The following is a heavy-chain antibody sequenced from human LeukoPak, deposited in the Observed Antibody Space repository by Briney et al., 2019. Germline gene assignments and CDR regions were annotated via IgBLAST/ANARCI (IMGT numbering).Heavy chain of an antibody. J-gene: IGHJ4*02. D-gene: IGHD2-21*01. CDR2: IKGEGSST. CDR3: ARDVGYSLEY. CDR1: GFTFSSYW. Sequence: GGSLRLSCAASGFTFSSYWMYWVRQAPGKGLVWVSRIKGEGSSTGYADSVKGRFTISRDNAKNTLYLQMNSLRAEDTAVYYCARDVGYSLEYWGQGTLVTVSS. V-gene: IGHV3-74*01.